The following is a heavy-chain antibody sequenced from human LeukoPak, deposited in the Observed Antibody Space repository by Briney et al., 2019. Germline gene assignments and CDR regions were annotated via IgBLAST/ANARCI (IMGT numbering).Heavy chain of an antibody. CDR1: GGSISSYY. CDR3: ARDGRGLGFYYYYMDV. CDR2: IYYSGST. V-gene: IGHV4-59*12. J-gene: IGHJ6*03. Sequence: PSGTLSLTCTVSGGSISSYYWSWIRQPPGKGLEWIGYIYYSGSTNYNPSLKSRVTISVDTSKNQFSLKLSSVTAADTAVYYCARDGRGLGFYYYYMDVWGKGTTVTVSS.